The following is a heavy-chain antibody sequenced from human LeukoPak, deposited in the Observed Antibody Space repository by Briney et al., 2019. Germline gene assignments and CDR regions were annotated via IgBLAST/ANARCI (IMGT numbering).Heavy chain of an antibody. CDR3: ARPTYPNGGGWFDP. V-gene: IGHV4-4*07. CDR2: IYTSGST. CDR1: GGSISSYY. D-gene: IGHD2-8*01. Sequence: SETLSLTCTVSGGSISSYYWSWIRQPAGKGLEWIGRIYTSGSTNYNPSLKSRVTMSVDTSKNQYSLKLSSVTAADTAVYYCARPTYPNGGGWFDPWGQGTLVTVSS. J-gene: IGHJ5*02.